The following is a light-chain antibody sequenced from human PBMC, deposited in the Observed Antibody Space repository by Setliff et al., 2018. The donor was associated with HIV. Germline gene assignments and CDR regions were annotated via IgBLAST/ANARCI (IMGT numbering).Light chain of an antibody. V-gene: IGLV2-14*03. Sequence: QSALTQPASVSGSPGQSVTISCPGTSSDVGGYNFVSWYQQPPGKTPELLIYDVTNRPSGVSDRFSGSKSGNTASLTISGLQPEDEADYYCSSYTSTRALLFGGGTKVTVL. CDR2: DVT. CDR3: SSYTSTRALL. CDR1: SSDVGGYNF. J-gene: IGLJ2*01.